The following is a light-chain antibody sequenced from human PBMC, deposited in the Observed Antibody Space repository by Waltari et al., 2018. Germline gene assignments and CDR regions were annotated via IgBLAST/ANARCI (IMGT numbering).Light chain of an antibody. Sequence: DIQMTQSPSTLSASVGDTVTITCRASQRIDRWLAWYQQKPGTAPKLLIHQASNLQTGVPPRFSGSGYGTEFTLTISNLLPDDFATYYCQQYDRYLWTFGQGTKVEL. CDR3: QQYDRYLWT. J-gene: IGKJ1*01. CDR1: QRIDRW. CDR2: QAS. V-gene: IGKV1-5*03.